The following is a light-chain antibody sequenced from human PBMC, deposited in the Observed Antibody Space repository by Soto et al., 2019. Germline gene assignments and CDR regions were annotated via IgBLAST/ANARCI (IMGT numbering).Light chain of an antibody. CDR1: SSDVGGYDY. Sequence: QSVLTQPPAASGTPGQSVTISCTGTSSDVGGYDYVSWYQQHPGKAPKLMIYEVTIRPSGVSDRFSGSKSGNTACLTVSGPQPEDEADYYCSSYTGGNPAYVFGTGTKVTV. V-gene: IGLV2-8*01. J-gene: IGLJ1*01. CDR3: SSYTGGNPAYV. CDR2: EVT.